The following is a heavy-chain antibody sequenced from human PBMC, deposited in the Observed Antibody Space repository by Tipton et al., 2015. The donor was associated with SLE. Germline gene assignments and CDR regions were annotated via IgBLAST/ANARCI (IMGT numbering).Heavy chain of an antibody. CDR2: VYHSGST. D-gene: IGHD3-9*01. CDR1: GGSISSSHW. J-gene: IGHJ3*02. V-gene: IGHV4-4*02. Sequence: TLSLTCAVSGGSISSSHWWSWVRQSPGKGLEWIGEVYHSGSTNYNPSLKSRVTISVDKSKNQFSLKLTSVTATGTAVYNCARRNYDVLTGYYDAFDIWGQGTMVTVSS. CDR3: ARRNYDVLTGYYDAFDI.